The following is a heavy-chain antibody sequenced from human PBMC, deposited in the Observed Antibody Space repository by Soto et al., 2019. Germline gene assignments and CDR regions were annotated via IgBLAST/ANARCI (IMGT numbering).Heavy chain of an antibody. J-gene: IGHJ6*02. CDR1: GYTFTSYG. D-gene: IGHD6-13*01. V-gene: IGHV1-18*01. CDR3: ARLLYSSSWYFSDYYYGMDV. CDR2: ISAYNGNT. Sequence: ASVKVSCKASGYTFTSYGISWVRQAPGQGLEWMGWISAYNGNTNYAQKLQGRVTMTTDTSTSTAYMGLRSLRSDDPAVYSCARLLYSSSWYFSDYYYGMDVWGQGTTVTVSS.